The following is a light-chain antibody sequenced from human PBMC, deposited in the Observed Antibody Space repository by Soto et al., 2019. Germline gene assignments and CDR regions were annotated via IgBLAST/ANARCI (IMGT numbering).Light chain of an antibody. J-gene: IGLJ1*01. CDR3: CSYTPSGTYV. CDR1: SSDLGNYNR. CDR2: EVT. Sequence: QSALTQPPSVSGSPGQSVAISCTGTSSDLGNYNRVSWYQQPPGTAPKLIIYEVTNRPSGVPDRFSGSKSGDTASLTISGLQAEYEADYFCCSYTPSGTYVFGTGTKVTVL. V-gene: IGLV2-18*02.